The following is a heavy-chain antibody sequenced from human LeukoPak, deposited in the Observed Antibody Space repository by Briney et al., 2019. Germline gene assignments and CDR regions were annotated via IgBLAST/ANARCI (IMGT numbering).Heavy chain of an antibody. CDR2: IYHSGST. CDR1: GGSISSGGYY. Sequence: PSETLSLTCTVSGGSISSGGYYWSWIRQPPGKGLEWIGYIYHSGSTNYNPSLKSRVTISVDTSKNQFSLKLSSVTAADTAVYYCASLAGGSGTSPPFDYWGQGTLVTVSS. D-gene: IGHD3-10*01. V-gene: IGHV4-30-2*01. CDR3: ASLAGGSGTSPPFDY. J-gene: IGHJ4*02.